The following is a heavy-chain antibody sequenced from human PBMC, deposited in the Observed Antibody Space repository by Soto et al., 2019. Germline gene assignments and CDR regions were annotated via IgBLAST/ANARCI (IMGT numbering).Heavy chain of an antibody. V-gene: IGHV4-38-2*01. CDR3: ARASAGPAGFDY. Sequence: SETLSLTCAVSNYSMSNGFYWGWVRRPPGEGLEWIGSIYHSGRPYYNPSLRSRATIAVDTSKNQFSLKLTSVTAADTAVYFCARASAGPAGFDYWGQGTLVTVSS. D-gene: IGHD6-13*01. CDR1: NYSMSNGFY. CDR2: IYHSGRP. J-gene: IGHJ4*02.